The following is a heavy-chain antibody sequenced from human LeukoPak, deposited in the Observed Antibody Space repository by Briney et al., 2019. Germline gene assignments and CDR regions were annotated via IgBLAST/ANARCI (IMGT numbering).Heavy chain of an antibody. Sequence: GGSLRLSCAASGFTFNTYWMVWFRQAPGKGLVWVSCINPDGSWTLHADSVKGRFTISRDYTKNTLFLQMNSLRAEDTAVYYCARDPVYDYVWGDWGQGTLVTVSS. CDR2: INPDGSWT. D-gene: IGHD3-16*01. J-gene: IGHJ4*02. V-gene: IGHV3-74*01. CDR3: ARDPVYDYVWGD. CDR1: GFTFNTYW.